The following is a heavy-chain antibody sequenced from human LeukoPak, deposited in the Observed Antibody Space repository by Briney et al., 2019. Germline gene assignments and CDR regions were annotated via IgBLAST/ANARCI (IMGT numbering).Heavy chain of an antibody. D-gene: IGHD4-17*01. Sequence: SETLSLTCTVSGGSISSYYWSWIRQPPGKGLEWIGYIYYSGSTNYNPSLKSRVTISVDTSKNQFSLKLSSVTAADTAVYYCARGSRDYVAMYFDLWGRGTLVAVSS. CDR1: GGSISSYY. J-gene: IGHJ2*01. CDR2: IYYSGST. CDR3: ARGSRDYVAMYFDL. V-gene: IGHV4-59*01.